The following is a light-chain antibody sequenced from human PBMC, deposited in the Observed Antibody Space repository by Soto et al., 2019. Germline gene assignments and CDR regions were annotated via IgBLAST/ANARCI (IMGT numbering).Light chain of an antibody. CDR3: QQSYSFQYT. V-gene: IGKV1-39*01. J-gene: IGKJ2*01. Sequence: DMQMTQSPSSLSASVGDRVTITCRASESISNCLNWYQQKPGRVPKLLIYEASTLQSGVPSRFTGSGSGTDFTLTISSLQAEDFATYYCQQSYSFQYTFGQGTKLEIK. CDR2: EAS. CDR1: ESISNC.